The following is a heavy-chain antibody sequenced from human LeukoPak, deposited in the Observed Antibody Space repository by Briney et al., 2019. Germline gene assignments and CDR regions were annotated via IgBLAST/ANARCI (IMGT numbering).Heavy chain of an antibody. CDR2: IYHSGST. CDR1: GGSFSGYY. V-gene: IGHV4-34*01. J-gene: IGHJ5*02. D-gene: IGHD2-15*01. CDR3: AREDPLGYCSGGSCYSGGWFDP. Sequence: SETLSLTCAVYGGSFSGYYWNWVRQPPGKGLEWIGEIYHSGSTNYNPSLKSRVTISVDKSKNQFSLKLSSVTAADTAVYYCAREDPLGYCSGGSCYSGGWFDPWGQGTLVTVSS.